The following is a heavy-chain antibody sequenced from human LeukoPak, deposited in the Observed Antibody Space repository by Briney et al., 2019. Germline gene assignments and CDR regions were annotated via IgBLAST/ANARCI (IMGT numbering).Heavy chain of an antibody. Sequence: ASVNVSCKTSEYTFTGDYMHWVRQAPGHGPEWMGWINLNSGGTTYAQKFQGRVTMTRDTSISTVYMELSRLRSDDTAVYYCTLRGNFDIRGYYHPWGQGTLVTVSP. CDR3: TLRGNFDIRGYYHP. CDR1: EYTFTGDY. J-gene: IGHJ4*02. V-gene: IGHV1-2*02. D-gene: IGHD3-22*01. CDR2: INLNSGGT.